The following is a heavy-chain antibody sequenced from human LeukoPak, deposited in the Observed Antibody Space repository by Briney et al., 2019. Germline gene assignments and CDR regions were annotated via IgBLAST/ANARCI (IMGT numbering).Heavy chain of an antibody. CDR2: ISAYNGNT. Sequence: GASVKVSCKAFGYTFTSYGISWVRQAPGQGLEWMGWISAYNGNTNYAQKLQGRVTMTTDTSTSTAYMELRSLRSDDTAVYYCARGERGYSYKTFDYWGQRTLVTVSS. J-gene: IGHJ4*02. CDR3: ARGERGYSYKTFDY. CDR1: GYTFTSYG. D-gene: IGHD5-18*01. V-gene: IGHV1-18*01.